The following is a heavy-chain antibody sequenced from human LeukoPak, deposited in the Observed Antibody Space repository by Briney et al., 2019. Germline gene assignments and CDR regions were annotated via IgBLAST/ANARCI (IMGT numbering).Heavy chain of an antibody. Sequence: GGSLRLSCATSGFTFNSYSMSWVRQAPGKGLEWVSYISSSSSYTNYADSVKGRFTISRDNAKNSLYLQMNSLRAEDTAVYYCAREVDTAMVPSIGDDYWGQGTLVTVSS. CDR3: AREVDTAMVPSIGDDY. CDR1: GFTFNSYS. D-gene: IGHD5-18*01. V-gene: IGHV3-11*06. J-gene: IGHJ4*02. CDR2: ISSSSSYT.